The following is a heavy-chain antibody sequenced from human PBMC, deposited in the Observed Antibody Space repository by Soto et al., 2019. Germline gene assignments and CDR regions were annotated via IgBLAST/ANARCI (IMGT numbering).Heavy chain of an antibody. D-gene: IGHD3-3*01. CDR2: MNPNSGNT. V-gene: IGHV1-8*01. J-gene: IGHJ4*02. Sequence: ASVKVSWKTSGYGNTRYDINWVRQATGQGLEWMGWMNPNSGNTGYAQKFQGRVTMTRNTSISTAYMELSSLRSEDTAVYYCARGPELRFLEWLYLGSDYWGQGTLVTVSS. CDR1: GYGNTRYD. CDR3: ARGPELRFLEWLYLGSDY.